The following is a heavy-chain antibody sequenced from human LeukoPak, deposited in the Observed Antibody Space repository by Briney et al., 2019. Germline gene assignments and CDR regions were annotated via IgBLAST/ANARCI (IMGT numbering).Heavy chain of an antibody. Sequence: SVKVSCKASGGTFSSYAISWVRQAPGQGLEWMGGIIPIFGTATYAQKLQGRVTITADESTSTAYMELSSLRSEDTAVYYCARSGGRSTILIGLDVWGKGTTVTVSS. CDR3: ARSGGRSTILIGLDV. CDR2: IIPIFGTA. J-gene: IGHJ6*04. CDR1: GGTFSSYA. D-gene: IGHD3-9*01. V-gene: IGHV1-69*13.